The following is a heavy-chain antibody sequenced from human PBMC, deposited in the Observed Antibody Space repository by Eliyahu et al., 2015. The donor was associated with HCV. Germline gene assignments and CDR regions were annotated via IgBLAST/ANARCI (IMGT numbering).Heavy chain of an antibody. V-gene: IGHV4-59*02. CDR3: AGERNIGGQEGMDV. Sequence: QVQLQESGPGLVKPSETLSLTCTVSGGSVINYYWSWIRRPPGKGLEWIGYIYYRGTGTTKYNPSLRGRVTISLETSKNQFSLKLTSVTATDAAVYYCAGERNIGGQEGMDVWGQGTTVTVSS. J-gene: IGHJ6*02. CDR2: IYYRGTGTT. CDR1: GGSVINYY. D-gene: IGHD5-12*01.